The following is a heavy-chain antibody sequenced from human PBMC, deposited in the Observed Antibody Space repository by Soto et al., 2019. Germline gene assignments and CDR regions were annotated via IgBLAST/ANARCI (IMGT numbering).Heavy chain of an antibody. CDR1: GGSISSYY. Sequence: SETLSLTCTVSGGSISSYYWSWIRQPPGKGLEWIGYIYYSGSTNYNPSLKSRVTISVDTSKNQFSLKLSSVTAADTAVYYCERGFTVVTGFDIWSQGTMVTVSS. CDR2: IYYSGST. CDR3: ERGFTVVTGFDI. D-gene: IGHD2-15*01. J-gene: IGHJ3*02. V-gene: IGHV4-59*01.